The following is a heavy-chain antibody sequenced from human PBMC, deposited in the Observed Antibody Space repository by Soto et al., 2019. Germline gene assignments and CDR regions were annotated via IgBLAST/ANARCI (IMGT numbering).Heavy chain of an antibody. D-gene: IGHD3-10*01. V-gene: IGHV1-69*13. Sequence: SVKVSCKASGGTFSSYAISWVQQAPGQGLEWMGGIIPIFGTANYAQKFQGRVTITADESTSTAYMELSSLRSEDTAVYYCARGNYYGSGSYAYYFDYCGQGTLRTVSS. CDR3: ARGNYYGSGSYAYYFDY. CDR2: IIPIFGTA. CDR1: GGTFSSYA. J-gene: IGHJ4*02.